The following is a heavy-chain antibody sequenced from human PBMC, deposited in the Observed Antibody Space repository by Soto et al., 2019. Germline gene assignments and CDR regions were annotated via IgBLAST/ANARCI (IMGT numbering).Heavy chain of an antibody. CDR3: ARDGTYYYGSGSYYNADYYYGMDV. D-gene: IGHD3-10*01. Sequence: QVQLVESGGGVVQPGRSLRLSCAASGFTFSSYGMHWVRQAPGKGLEWVAVIWYDGSNKYYADSVKGRFTISRDNSKNTLYLQMTSLRAEDTAVYYCARDGTYYYGSGSYYNADYYYGMDVWGQGTTVTVSS. CDR2: IWYDGSNK. V-gene: IGHV3-33*01. J-gene: IGHJ6*02. CDR1: GFTFSSYG.